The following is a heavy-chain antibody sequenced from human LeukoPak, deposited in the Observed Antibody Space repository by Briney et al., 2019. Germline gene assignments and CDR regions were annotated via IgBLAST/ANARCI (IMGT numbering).Heavy chain of an antibody. CDR1: GFTFSSYA. V-gene: IGHV3-23*01. CDR3: AKDVIAAAGTADY. D-gene: IGHD6-13*01. CDR2: IGSGT. J-gene: IGHJ4*02. Sequence: GGSLRLSCGASGFTFSSYAMSWVRQAPGKGLEWVSAIGSGTYYADSVKGRFTISRDNSKNTLYLQMNSLRAEDTAVYYCAKDVIAAAGTADYWGQGTLVTVSS.